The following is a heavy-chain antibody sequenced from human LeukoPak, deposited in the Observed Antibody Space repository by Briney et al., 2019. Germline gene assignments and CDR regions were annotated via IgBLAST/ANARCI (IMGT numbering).Heavy chain of an antibody. J-gene: IGHJ4*02. CDR2: INPNSGGT. Sequence: ASVKVSCKASGYTFTDYYIHWVRQAPGQGLEWVGWINPNSGGTNYAQKFQGRVTMTRDTSISTAYMELSMLKSDDTAVYYCAKVWVAVPLGDAIPDYFDYWGQGTLVTVSS. CDR3: AKVWVAVPLGDAIPDYFDY. V-gene: IGHV1-2*02. D-gene: IGHD2-21*01. CDR1: GYTFTDYY.